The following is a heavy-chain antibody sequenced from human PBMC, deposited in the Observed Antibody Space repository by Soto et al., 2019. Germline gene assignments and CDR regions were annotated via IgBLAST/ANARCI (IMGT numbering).Heavy chain of an antibody. Sequence: QVQLVQSGAEVKKPGSSVKVSCKASGGTFSSYAISWVRQAPGQGLEWMGGIIPIFGTANYAQKFQGRVTITADESTSTAYMELSSLRSEDTAVYYCARGRYCSGGSCYLPSFDYWGQGTLVTVSS. D-gene: IGHD2-15*01. J-gene: IGHJ4*02. CDR2: IIPIFGTA. CDR1: GGTFSSYA. V-gene: IGHV1-69*01. CDR3: ARGRYCSGGSCYLPSFDY.